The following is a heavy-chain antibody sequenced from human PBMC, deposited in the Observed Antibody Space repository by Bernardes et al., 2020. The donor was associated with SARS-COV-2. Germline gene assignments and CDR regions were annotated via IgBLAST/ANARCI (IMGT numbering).Heavy chain of an antibody. V-gene: IGHV3-23*01. CDR3: AKYASGWTDYWYFDL. J-gene: IGHJ2*01. CDR2: ISGSGGGSGATT. D-gene: IGHD6-19*01. CDR1: GFVFSDYA. Sequence: GSLRLSCAASGFVFSDYAMGWVRQAPGKGLEWVSSISGSGGGSGATTYYADSVRGRFTLSRDNSKNTLSLQMNSLRAEDTAIYYCAKYASGWTDYWYFDLWGRGTPVTVSS.